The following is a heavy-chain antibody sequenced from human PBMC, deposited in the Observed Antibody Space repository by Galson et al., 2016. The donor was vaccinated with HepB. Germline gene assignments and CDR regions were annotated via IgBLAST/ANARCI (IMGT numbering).Heavy chain of an antibody. J-gene: IGHJ4*02. Sequence: SLRLSCAASGFAFSGDDMNWVRQAPGKGLEWISYISTSSTTIFYADSVKGRFTISRDNAKNSLYLQMNSLRDEDTAVYYCATSIGYFEFWGQGTLVTVSS. CDR2: ISTSSTTI. CDR3: ATSIGYFEF. D-gene: IGHD2-15*01. V-gene: IGHV3-48*02. CDR1: GFAFSGDD.